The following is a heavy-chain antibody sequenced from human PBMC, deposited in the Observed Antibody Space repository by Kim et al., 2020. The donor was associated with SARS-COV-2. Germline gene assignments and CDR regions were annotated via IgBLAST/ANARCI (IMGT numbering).Heavy chain of an antibody. V-gene: IGHV3-30*03. CDR1: GLSFSSYA. CDR3: ARDRRAGVGNSRRIDH. Sequence: GGSLRLSCADSGLSFSSYAMHWVRQAPGKGLEWVAVISYEGSRKFYADSAKGRFTISRDNSKDTMFLQMNSQRRDDTAVSYCARDRRAGVGNSRRIDHWG. D-gene: IGHD3-10*01. CDR2: ISYEGSRK. J-gene: IGHJ4*01.